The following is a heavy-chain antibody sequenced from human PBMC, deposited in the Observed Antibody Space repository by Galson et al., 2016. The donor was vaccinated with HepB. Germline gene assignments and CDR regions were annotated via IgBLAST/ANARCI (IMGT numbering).Heavy chain of an antibody. CDR1: GFTFLTSW. CDR3: ARLLADCTTTRCGGEAFDI. D-gene: IGHD2-2*01. J-gene: IGHJ3*02. V-gene: IGHV3-7*03. Sequence: SLRLSCAASGFTFLTSWMTWIRQAPGKGLQWVANINEDGSEEYYVASVKGRFTISRDNAKNSLSLQMNSLRAEDTAVYYCARLLADCTTTRCGGEAFDIWGQGTLVTVSS. CDR2: INEDGSEE.